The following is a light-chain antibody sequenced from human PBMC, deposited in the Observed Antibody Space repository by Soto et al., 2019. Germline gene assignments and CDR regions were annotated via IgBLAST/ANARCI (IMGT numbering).Light chain of an antibody. CDR1: SSDVGGYNY. Sequence: QSALNQPASVSGSPGQSITIPCTGTSSDVGGYNYVSWYQQHPGKVPKLMIFEVFRRPSGISTRFSGSKSGNTASLTISGLQAEDEADYYCCSHTTTSTFVFGGGTKVTVL. CDR3: CSHTTTSTFV. V-gene: IGLV2-14*01. CDR2: EVF. J-gene: IGLJ2*01.